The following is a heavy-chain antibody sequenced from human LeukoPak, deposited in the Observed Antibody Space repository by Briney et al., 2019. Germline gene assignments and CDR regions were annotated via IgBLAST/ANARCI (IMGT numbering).Heavy chain of an antibody. D-gene: IGHD3-16*01. V-gene: IGHV1-8*02. CDR3: ARDRPIWDYCYGMDV. CDR2: MNPNSGNT. CDR1: GYTFTSYY. J-gene: IGHJ6*02. Sequence: ASVKVSCKASGYTFTSYYMHWVRQATGQGLEWMGWMNPNSGNTGYAQKFQGRVTMTRNTSISTAYMELSSLRSEDTAVYYCARDRPIWDYCYGMDVWGQGTTVTVSS.